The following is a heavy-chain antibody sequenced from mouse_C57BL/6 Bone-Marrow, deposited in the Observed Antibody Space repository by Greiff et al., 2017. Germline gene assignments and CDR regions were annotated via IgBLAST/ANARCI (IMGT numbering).Heavy chain of an antibody. CDR2: ISYDGSN. CDR1: GYSITSGYY. J-gene: IGHJ3*01. CDR3: ARGGWLPFAY. Sequence: VQLQQSGPGLVKPSQSLSLTCSVTGYSITSGYYWNWIRQFPGNKLEWMGYISYDGSNNYNPSLKNRISITRDTSKNQFFLKLNSVTTEDTATYYCARGGWLPFAYWGQGTLVTVSA. D-gene: IGHD2-3*01. V-gene: IGHV3-6*01.